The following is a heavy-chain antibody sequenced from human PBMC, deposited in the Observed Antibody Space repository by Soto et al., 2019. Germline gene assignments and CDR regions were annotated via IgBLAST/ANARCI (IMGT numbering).Heavy chain of an antibody. D-gene: IGHD6-6*01. J-gene: IGHJ5*02. CDR1: GVTFGSYA. CDR3: ARARSSSSGPFDP. Sequence: SVKVSCKASGVTFGSYAICWVQQAPGQGLEWMGGIIPIFGTANYAQKFQGRVTITADESTSTAYMELSSLRSEDTAVYYCARARSSSSGPFDPWGQGTLVTVSS. CDR2: IIPIFGTA. V-gene: IGHV1-69*13.